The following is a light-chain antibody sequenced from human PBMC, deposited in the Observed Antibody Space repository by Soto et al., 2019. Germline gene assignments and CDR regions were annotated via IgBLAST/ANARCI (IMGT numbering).Light chain of an antibody. CDR2: GAS. CDR1: QSVSGSY. V-gene: IGKV3-20*01. Sequence: EIVLTQSPGTLSLSPGETATLSCRASQSVSGSYLAWYQQKPGLAPRLLISGASRRATGIPGRFSGSGSGTDFTLTISRLEPEDFAVYYCQQYVNSPCTFGQGTKLEV. J-gene: IGKJ2*02. CDR3: QQYVNSPCT.